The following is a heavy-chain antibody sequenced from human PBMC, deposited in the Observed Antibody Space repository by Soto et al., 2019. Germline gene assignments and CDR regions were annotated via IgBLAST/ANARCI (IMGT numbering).Heavy chain of an antibody. D-gene: IGHD1-26*01. CDR1: GGSIRSYY. Sequence: ETLSLTCTVSGGSIRSYYWSWVRQPAGKPLEWIGRIYTSGSTNYNPSLKSRVSMSVDTSKNQFSLEVTSVTAADTAVYYCAREGASGFGMDVWGQGTTVTVSS. J-gene: IGHJ6*02. CDR2: IYTSGST. V-gene: IGHV4-4*07. CDR3: AREGASGFGMDV.